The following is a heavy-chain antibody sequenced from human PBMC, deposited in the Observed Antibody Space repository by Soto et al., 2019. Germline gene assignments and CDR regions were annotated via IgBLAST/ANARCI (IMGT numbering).Heavy chain of an antibody. CDR3: ARGYSYGLYFDY. CDR2: IYYSGST. CDR1: GGSISSYY. J-gene: IGHJ4*02. D-gene: IGHD5-18*01. V-gene: IGHV4-59*01. Sequence: PSETLSLTCTVSGGSISSYYWSWIRQPPGKGLEWIGYIYYSGSTNYNPSLKSRVTISVDTSKNQFSLKLSSVTAADTAVYYCARGYSYGLYFDYWGQGTLVTVSS.